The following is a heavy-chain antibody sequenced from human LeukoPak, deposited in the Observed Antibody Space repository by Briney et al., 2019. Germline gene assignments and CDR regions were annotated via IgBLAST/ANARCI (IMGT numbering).Heavy chain of an antibody. J-gene: IGHJ4*02. D-gene: IGHD6-13*01. Sequence: GGSLRLSCAASGFTFSSYTMNWVRQAPGKGLEWVTCISSTSSTIYYADSVKGRFTISRDNAKNSLYLQMNSLRAEDTAVYYCARDLGRGSSWSTDYWGQGTLVTVSS. V-gene: IGHV3-48*01. CDR2: ISSTSSTI. CDR3: ARDLGRGSSWSTDY. CDR1: GFTFSSYT.